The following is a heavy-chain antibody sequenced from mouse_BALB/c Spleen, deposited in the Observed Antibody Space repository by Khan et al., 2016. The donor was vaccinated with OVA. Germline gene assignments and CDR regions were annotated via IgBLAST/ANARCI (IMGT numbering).Heavy chain of an antibody. CDR3: ARAGYGGFAC. CDR1: GYTFTDFL. J-gene: IGHJ3*01. Sequence: QVRLQQSGPALVKPGASVRMSCNASGYTFTDFLISWVKQRAGPGLEWIGEIYPVSGYTYYNEKFKGKATLTSDRSSNPAYMELSSLASADSTVYFCARAGYGGFACWGQGTLVTVTT. V-gene: IGHV1-81*01. CDR2: IYPVSGYT. D-gene: IGHD3-2*02.